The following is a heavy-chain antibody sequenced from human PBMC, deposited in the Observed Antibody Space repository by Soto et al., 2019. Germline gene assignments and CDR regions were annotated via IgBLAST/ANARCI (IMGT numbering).Heavy chain of an antibody. D-gene: IGHD3-9*01. CDR2: ISYSGST. J-gene: IGHJ3*01. CDR3: ASLNFDILTGYYAFDL. Sequence: QVHLQESGPGLVKPSETLSLTCTVSGGSISGYYWSWIRQSPEKGLEYIGYISYSGSTNYNPSLKSRVTPSLDTSKNQFSLKLSSVTAADTAIYYCASLNFDILTGYYAFDLWGQGTMVTVSS. CDR1: GGSISGYY. V-gene: IGHV4-59*08.